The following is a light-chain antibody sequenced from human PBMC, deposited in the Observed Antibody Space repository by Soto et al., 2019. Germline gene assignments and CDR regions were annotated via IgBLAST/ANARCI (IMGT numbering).Light chain of an antibody. CDR3: QQYGSSPWT. V-gene: IGKV3-20*01. CDR1: QSVSSNY. CDR2: GAS. J-gene: IGKJ1*01. Sequence: EIVLTQSPGTLSLSPGERATLSCRASQSVSSNYLAWFQQKPGQAPRLLMFGASSRATGIPDRFSGSGSGTDFSLIISRLEPEDFAVYYCQQYGSSPWTFGQGTRWISN.